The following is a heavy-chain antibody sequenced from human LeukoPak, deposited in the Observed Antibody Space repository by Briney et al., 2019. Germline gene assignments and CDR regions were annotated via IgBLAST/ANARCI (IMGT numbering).Heavy chain of an antibody. CDR3: AREGYYGAFDI. CDR2: ISGNSVI. Sequence: GGSLRLSCATSGFTFSDYSMNWVRQAPGKGLEWVSYISGNSVIYYADSVRGRFTISRDNAKNSLYLQMNSLRDGDTAVYYCAREGYYGAFDIWGQGTMVTVSS. V-gene: IGHV3-48*02. J-gene: IGHJ3*02. D-gene: IGHD3-10*01. CDR1: GFTFSDYS.